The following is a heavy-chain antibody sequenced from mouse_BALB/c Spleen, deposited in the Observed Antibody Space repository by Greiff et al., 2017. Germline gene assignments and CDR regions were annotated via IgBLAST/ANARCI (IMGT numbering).Heavy chain of an antibody. CDR3: ARDGDYGSREYYFDY. V-gene: IGHV2-6-7*01. Sequence: VKLMESGPGLVAPSQSLSITCTVSGFSLTGYGVNWVRQPPGKGLEWLGMIWGDGSTDYNSALKSRLSISKDNSKSQVFLKMNSLQTDDTARYYCARDGDYGSREYYFDYWGQGTTLTVSS. CDR1: GFSLTGYG. D-gene: IGHD1-1*01. J-gene: IGHJ2*01. CDR2: IWGDGST.